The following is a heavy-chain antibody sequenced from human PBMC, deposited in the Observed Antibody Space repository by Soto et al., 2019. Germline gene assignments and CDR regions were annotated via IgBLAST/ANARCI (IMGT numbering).Heavy chain of an antibody. Sequence: GGSLRLSCSASGFTFSSYAMHWVRQAPGKGLEYVSAISSNGGSTYYADSVKGRFTISGDNSKNTLYLQMSSLRAEDTAVYYCVKAAPYDFWSGYQPYYFDYWGQGTLVTVSS. CDR3: VKAAPYDFWSGYQPYYFDY. CDR2: ISSNGGST. V-gene: IGHV3-64D*08. CDR1: GFTFSSYA. D-gene: IGHD3-3*01. J-gene: IGHJ4*02.